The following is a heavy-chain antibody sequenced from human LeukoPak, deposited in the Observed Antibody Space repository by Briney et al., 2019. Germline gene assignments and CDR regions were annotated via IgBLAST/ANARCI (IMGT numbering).Heavy chain of an antibody. V-gene: IGHV3-15*01. Sequence: GGSLRLSCAASGFTFSNAWMSWVSQAPGKGLEWVGRIKSKTDGGTTDYAAPVKGRFTISRDDSKNTLYLQMNSLKTEDTAVYYCTTERYYDSSGYPKDYWGQGTLVTVSS. CDR2: IKSKTDGGTT. CDR1: GFTFSNAW. J-gene: IGHJ4*02. CDR3: TTERYYDSSGYPKDY. D-gene: IGHD3-22*01.